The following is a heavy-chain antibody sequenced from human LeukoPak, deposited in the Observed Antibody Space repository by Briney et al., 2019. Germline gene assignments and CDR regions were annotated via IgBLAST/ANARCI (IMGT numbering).Heavy chain of an antibody. CDR3: ARDHAGSGDYFDY. Sequence: GGSLRLSCAASVFTFSSSWMTWVRQAPGKGLEWVANIKQDGSEKYYVDSVKGRFTISRDNAKNSLYLQMNRLRAEDTAVYYCARDHAGSGDYFDYWGQGTLVTVSS. J-gene: IGHJ4*02. CDR2: IKQDGSEK. D-gene: IGHD3-10*01. CDR1: VFTFSSSW. V-gene: IGHV3-7*01.